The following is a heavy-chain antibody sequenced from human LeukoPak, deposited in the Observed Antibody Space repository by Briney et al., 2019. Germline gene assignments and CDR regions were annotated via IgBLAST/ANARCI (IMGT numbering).Heavy chain of an antibody. V-gene: IGHV3-7*01. Sequence: GGSLRLSCAASGFTFSSYWMSWVRQAPGKGLEWVANIKQDGSEKYYVDSVKGRFTISRGNAKNSLYLQMNSLRAEDTAVYYCARGIQLWLLIRKNFDYWGQGTLVTVSS. D-gene: IGHD5-18*01. J-gene: IGHJ4*02. CDR3: ARGIQLWLLIRKNFDY. CDR1: GFTFSSYW. CDR2: IKQDGSEK.